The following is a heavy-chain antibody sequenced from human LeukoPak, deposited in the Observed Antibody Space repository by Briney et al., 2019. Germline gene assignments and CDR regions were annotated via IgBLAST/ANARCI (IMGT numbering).Heavy chain of an antibody. Sequence: SVKVSCKASGGTFSSYAISWVRQAPGQGLEWMGGIIPIFGTANYAQKFQGRVTMTRNTSISTAYMELSSLRSEDTAVYYCARLANYYDSSGYLDAFDIWGQGTMVTVSS. CDR2: IIPIFGTA. CDR3: ARLANYYDSSGYLDAFDI. CDR1: GGTFSSYA. V-gene: IGHV1-69*05. J-gene: IGHJ3*02. D-gene: IGHD3-22*01.